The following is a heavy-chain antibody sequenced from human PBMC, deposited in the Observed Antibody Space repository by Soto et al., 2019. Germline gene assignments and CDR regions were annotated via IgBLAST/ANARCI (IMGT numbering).Heavy chain of an antibody. CDR1: GFTFSSYA. V-gene: IGHV3-23*01. CDR2: ISGSGGST. Sequence: PGGSLRLSCAASGFTFSSYAMSWVRQAPGKGLEWVSAISGSGGSTYYADSVNGRFTISIDNSKNTLYLQMNSPRAEDTAVYYCAKDLRGYDILTGYYYYYGLDVWAQGTTVPVSS. CDR3: AKDLRGYDILTGYYYYYGLDV. D-gene: IGHD3-9*01. J-gene: IGHJ6*02.